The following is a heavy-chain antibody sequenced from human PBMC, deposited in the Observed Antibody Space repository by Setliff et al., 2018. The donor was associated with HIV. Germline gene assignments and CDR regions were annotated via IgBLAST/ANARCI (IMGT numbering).Heavy chain of an antibody. CDR2: VSHTGST. CDR3: AREGTYSGTYWVRRVASFDI. CDR1: GGSLSGYY. J-gene: IGHJ3*02. Sequence: SETVSLTCAVYGGSLSGYYWRWIRQPPGKGLEWIGDVSHTGSTNYNPSLKSRITISADTPKNQFSLKLSSVTAADTAVYYCAREGTYSGTYWVRRVASFDIWGQGTMVTVSS. V-gene: IGHV4-34*01. D-gene: IGHD1-26*01.